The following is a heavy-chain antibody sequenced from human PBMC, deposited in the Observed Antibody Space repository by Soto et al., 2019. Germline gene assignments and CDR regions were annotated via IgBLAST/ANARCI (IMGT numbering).Heavy chain of an antibody. CDR2: MNADGSEI. J-gene: IGHJ4*02. Sequence: GGSLRLSCVASGFTFSSFWMCWIRQTPGKGLEWVTNMNADGSEIAYADSVRGRFTVSRDNAKNSVYLQMNSLTVEDTAVYFCARDFSYQRFDHWGQGA. CDR3: ARDFSYQRFDH. CDR1: GFTFSSFW. D-gene: IGHD3-16*02. V-gene: IGHV3-7*01.